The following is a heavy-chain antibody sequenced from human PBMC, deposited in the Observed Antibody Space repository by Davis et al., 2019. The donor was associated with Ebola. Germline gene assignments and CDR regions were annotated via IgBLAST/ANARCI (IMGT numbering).Heavy chain of an antibody. J-gene: IGHJ4*02. CDR1: GGSISSSSYY. CDR3: ASGGGVDY. V-gene: IGHV4-61*05. CDR2: IYYSGST. Sequence: SETLSLTCTVSGGSISSSSYYWGWIRQPPGKGLEWIGYIYYSGSTNYNPSLKSRVTISVDTSKNQFSLKLSSVTAADTAVYYCASGGGVDYWGQGTLVTVSS. D-gene: IGHD3-10*01.